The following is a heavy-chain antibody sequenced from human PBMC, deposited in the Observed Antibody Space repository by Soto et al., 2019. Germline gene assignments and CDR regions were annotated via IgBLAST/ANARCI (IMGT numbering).Heavy chain of an antibody. V-gene: IGHV3-23*01. Sequence: EVQLLESGGGPVQPGGSLRVSCAASGFTFSTYAMTWVRQAPGKGLEWVSAISGSGSSTYYADSVKGRFTISRDNSKNMLYLQMNSLRAEDTALSYCAKRVKGEYYDFWSGYFGYWGQGTLVAVSS. J-gene: IGHJ4*02. CDR3: AKRVKGEYYDFWSGYFGY. D-gene: IGHD3-3*01. CDR1: GFTFSTYA. CDR2: ISGSGSST.